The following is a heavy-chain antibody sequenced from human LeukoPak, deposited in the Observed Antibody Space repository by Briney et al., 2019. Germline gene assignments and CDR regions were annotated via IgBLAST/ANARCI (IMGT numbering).Heavy chain of an antibody. CDR3: ARAVLGYSWVYDY. Sequence: PGGSLRLSCAASGFTFNNYIVTWVRQAPGRGLEWVSYISSGSGTMYYADSVKGRFTISRDNAKKSLYLQMNGLRDEDTAVYYCARAVLGYSWVYDYWGQGTLVTVSS. V-gene: IGHV3-48*02. CDR1: GFTFNNYI. CDR2: ISSGSGTM. J-gene: IGHJ4*02. D-gene: IGHD5-18*01.